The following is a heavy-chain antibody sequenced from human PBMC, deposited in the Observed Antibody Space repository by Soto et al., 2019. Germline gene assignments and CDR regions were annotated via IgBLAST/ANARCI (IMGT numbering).Heavy chain of an antibody. J-gene: IGHJ4*02. CDR2: ISWDDDK. Sequence: QITLKESGPTLVKPTQTLTLTCTFSGFSLSTSGVGVGWIRQPPGKALEWLALISWDDDKRYSPSLKSRLTITKDTSKNQVVLTMTNMDPVDTATYYCARQYYYDSSGYYQPLDYWGQGTLVTVSS. CDR1: GFSLSTSGVG. CDR3: ARQYYYDSSGYYQPLDY. D-gene: IGHD3-22*01. V-gene: IGHV2-5*02.